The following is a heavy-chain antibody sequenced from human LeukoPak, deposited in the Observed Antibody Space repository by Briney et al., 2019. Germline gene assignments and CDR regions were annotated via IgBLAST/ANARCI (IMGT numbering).Heavy chain of an antibody. J-gene: IGHJ4*02. V-gene: IGHV3-30-3*01. CDR3: ARELRYFDWRYFDY. Sequence: GGSLRLSCAASGFTFSSYAMHWVRQAPGKGLEWVAVISYDGSNKYYADSVKGRFTISRYNSKNTLYLQMNSLRAEDTAVYYCARELRYFDWRYFDYWGQGTLVTVSS. CDR2: ISYDGSNK. CDR1: GFTFSSYA. D-gene: IGHD3-9*01.